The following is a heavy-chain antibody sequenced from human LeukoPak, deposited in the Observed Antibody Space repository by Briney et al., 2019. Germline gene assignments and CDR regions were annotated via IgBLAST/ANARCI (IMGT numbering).Heavy chain of an antibody. CDR3: ARHDRLIYGSGKGDWFDP. D-gene: IGHD3-10*01. J-gene: IGHJ5*02. CDR1: GGSISSYY. CDR2: IYYSGST. Sequence: SETLSLTCTVSGGSISSYYWSWIPQPPGKGLEWIGYIYYSGSTNYNPSLKSRVTISVDTSKNQFSLKLSSVTAADTAVYYCARHDRLIYGSGKGDWFDPWGQGTLVTVSS. V-gene: IGHV4-59*08.